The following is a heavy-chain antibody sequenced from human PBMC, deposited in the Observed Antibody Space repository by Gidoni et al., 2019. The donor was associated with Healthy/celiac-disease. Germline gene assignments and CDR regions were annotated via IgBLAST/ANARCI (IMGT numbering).Heavy chain of an antibody. CDR3: ARLAVRENWDHWRYFDY. D-gene: IGHD3-10*01. V-gene: IGHV1-69*01. Sequence: QVQLVQSGAEVKKPGSSVRVSCTASVGPFRSYDISWVRPAPGQGLEWMGGVSPIFGTANYAQKFQGRVTITADESTSTAYMELSSLRSEDTAVYYCARLAVRENWDHWRYFDYWGQGTLVTVSS. CDR1: VGPFRSYD. CDR2: VSPIFGTA. J-gene: IGHJ4*02.